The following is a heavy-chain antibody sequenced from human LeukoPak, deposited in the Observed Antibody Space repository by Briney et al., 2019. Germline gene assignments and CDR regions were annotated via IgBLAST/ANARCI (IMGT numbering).Heavy chain of an antibody. Sequence: SVKVSCKASGGTFSSYAISWVRQAPGQGLEWMGRIIPIFGTANYAQKFQGRVTITTDESTSTAYMELSSLRSEDTAVYYCARARRGYSYGYFSNNFDYWGQGTLVTVSS. D-gene: IGHD5-18*01. CDR1: GGTFSSYA. J-gene: IGHJ4*02. CDR3: ARARRGYSYGYFSNNFDY. V-gene: IGHV1-69*05. CDR2: IIPIFGTA.